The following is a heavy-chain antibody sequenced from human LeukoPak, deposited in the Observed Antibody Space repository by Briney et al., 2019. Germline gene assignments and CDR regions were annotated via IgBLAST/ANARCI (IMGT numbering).Heavy chain of an antibody. CDR3: ARSQVHGCSSTSCRAYHDAFDI. V-gene: IGHV1-69*13. D-gene: IGHD2-2*01. Sequence: VASVKVSCKASGGTFSSYAISWVRQAPGQGLEWMGGIIPIFGTANYAQKFQGRVTITADESTSTAYMELSSLRSEDTAVYYCARSQVHGCSSTSCRAYHDAFDIWGQGTMVTVSS. CDR1: GGTFSSYA. CDR2: IIPIFGTA. J-gene: IGHJ3*02.